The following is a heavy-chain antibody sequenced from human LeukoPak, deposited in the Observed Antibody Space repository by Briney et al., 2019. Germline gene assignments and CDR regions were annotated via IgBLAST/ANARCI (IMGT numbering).Heavy chain of an antibody. CDR1: GFTFSSYG. CDR2: ISYDGSNK. CDR3: VALYCSGGSCYF. Sequence: GGSLRLSCAASGFTFSSYGMHWVRQAPGKGLEWVAVISYDGSNKYYADSVKGRFTISRDNSKDTLYLQMNSLRAEDTAVYYCVALYCSGGSCYFWGQGTLVTASS. V-gene: IGHV3-30*03. D-gene: IGHD2-15*01. J-gene: IGHJ4*02.